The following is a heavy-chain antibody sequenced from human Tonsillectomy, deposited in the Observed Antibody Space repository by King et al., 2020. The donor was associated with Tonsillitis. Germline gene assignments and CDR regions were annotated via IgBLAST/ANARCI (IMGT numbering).Heavy chain of an antibody. V-gene: IGHV3-23*01. D-gene: IGHD5-12*01. Sequence: VQLLESGGGLVQPGGSLRLSCAASGFTFSRYAMSWVRQAPGKGLEWVSAMSGDGGSTDYADSVKGRFTISRDNSKNTVDLQMNSLRAEDTAVYYGAKDFYRVTTIFDYGGQGTLVTVSS. J-gene: IGHJ4*02. CDR3: AKDFYRVTTIFDY. CDR2: MSGDGGST. CDR1: GFTFSRYA.